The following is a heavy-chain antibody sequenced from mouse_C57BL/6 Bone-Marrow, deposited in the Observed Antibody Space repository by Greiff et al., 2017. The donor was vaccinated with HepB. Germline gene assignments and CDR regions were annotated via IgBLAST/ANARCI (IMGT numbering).Heavy chain of an antibody. V-gene: IGHV1-82*01. CDR1: GYAFSSSW. J-gene: IGHJ2*01. Sequence: LVESGPELVKPGASVKISCKASGYAFSSSWMNWVKQRPGKGLEWIGRIYPGDGDTNYNGKFKGKATLTADKSSSTAYMQLSSLTSEDSAVYFCAKPFTTVGDYWGQGTTLTVSS. CDR3: AKPFTTVGDY. CDR2: IYPGDGDT. D-gene: IGHD1-1*01.